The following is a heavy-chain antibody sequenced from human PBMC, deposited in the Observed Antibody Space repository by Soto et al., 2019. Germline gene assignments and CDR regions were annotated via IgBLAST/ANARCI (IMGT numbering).Heavy chain of an antibody. D-gene: IGHD4-17*01. Sequence: GGSLRLSCAASGFTFSSYGMHWVRQAPGKGLKWVAVIWYDGSNKYYADSVKGRFTISRDNSKNTLYLQMNSLRAEDTTVHYCECAAGTVSSYDFDYWGQGTLVTVSS. V-gene: IGHV3-30*02. J-gene: IGHJ4*02. CDR1: GFTFSSYG. CDR2: IWYDGSNK. CDR3: ECAAGTVSSYDFDY.